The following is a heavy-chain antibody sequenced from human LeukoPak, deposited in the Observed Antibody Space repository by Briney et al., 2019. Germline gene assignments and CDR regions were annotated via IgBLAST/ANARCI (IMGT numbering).Heavy chain of an antibody. CDR1: GGSFSGYY. CDR2: IYYSGST. Sequence: SETLSLTCAVYGGSFSGYYWSWIRQPPGKGLEWIGYIYYSGSTNYNPSLKSRVTISVDTSKNQFSLKLSSVTAADTAVYYCARGPSGSYWGQGTLVTVSS. J-gene: IGHJ4*02. V-gene: IGHV4-59*01. D-gene: IGHD1-26*01. CDR3: ARGPSGSY.